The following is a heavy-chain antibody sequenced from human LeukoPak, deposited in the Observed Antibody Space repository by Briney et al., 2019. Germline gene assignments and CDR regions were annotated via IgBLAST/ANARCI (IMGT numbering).Heavy chain of an antibody. CDR3: ARDLQHWSGRSSWYEY. J-gene: IGHJ5*01. D-gene: IGHD6-13*01. Sequence: GGSLRLSCAASGFTFSNYWMHWVRQAPGKGLVWVANIDTDGSSTNYAESVKGRFTISRDNAKNTLYLQMNSLRTEDTAMYYCARDLQHWSGRSSWYEYWGHGALVTVSS. V-gene: IGHV3-74*01. CDR2: IDTDGSST. CDR1: GFTFSNYW.